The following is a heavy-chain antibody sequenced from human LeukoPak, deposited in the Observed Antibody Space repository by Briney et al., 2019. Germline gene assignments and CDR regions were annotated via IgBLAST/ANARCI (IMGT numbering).Heavy chain of an antibody. V-gene: IGHV4-4*09. CDR1: GGSISSYY. D-gene: IGHD6-13*01. CDR3: ARHGAAAGTHRAFYFDY. J-gene: IGHJ4*02. Sequence: SETLSLTCTVSGGSISSYYWSWIRQPPGKGLEWIGYIYTSGSTNYNPSLKSRVTISVDTSKNQFYLKLSSVTAADTAVYYCARHGAAAGTHRAFYFDYWGRGTLVTVSS. CDR2: IYTSGST.